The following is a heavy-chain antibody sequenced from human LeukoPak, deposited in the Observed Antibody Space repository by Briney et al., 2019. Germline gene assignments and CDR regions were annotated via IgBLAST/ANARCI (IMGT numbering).Heavy chain of an antibody. CDR3: ARATGGGAVAGFDY. CDR1: GRSISSYY. CDR2: IYTSWST. V-gene: IGHV4-4*07. J-gene: IGHJ4*02. D-gene: IGHD6-19*01. Sequence: SETLSLTCTVSGRSISSYYWSWIRQPAGKGLEWIGRIYTSWSTNYNPSLKSRVTMSVDTSKNQFSLKLSSVAAADTAVYYCARATGGGAVAGFDYWGQGTLVTVSS.